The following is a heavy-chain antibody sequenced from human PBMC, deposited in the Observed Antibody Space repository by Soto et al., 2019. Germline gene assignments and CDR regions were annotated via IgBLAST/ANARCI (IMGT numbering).Heavy chain of an antibody. CDR1: GFTFSTYG. CDR3: ARGTVHFDY. J-gene: IGHJ4*02. Sequence: QAQLVESGGGVVQPGRSLRLSCAASGFTFSTYGIHWVRQAPGKGLEWVAVIWYAGSNKYYADSVKGRFTISRDNSKNTLYLQMNSLRAEDTAVYYCARGTVHFDYWGQGTLVTVSS. V-gene: IGHV3-33*01. D-gene: IGHD4-17*01. CDR2: IWYAGSNK.